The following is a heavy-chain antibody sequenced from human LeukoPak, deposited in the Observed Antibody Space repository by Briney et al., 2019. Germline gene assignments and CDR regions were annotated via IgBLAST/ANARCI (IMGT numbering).Heavy chain of an antibody. D-gene: IGHD6-19*01. CDR3: AREGSGSNYFDY. Sequence: SVKVSCRASGCTFSSYAISWVRQAPGQGLEWMGGIIPIFGTANYAQKFQGRVTITADESTSTAYMELSSLRSEDTAVYYCAREGSGSNYFDYWGQGTLVTVSS. V-gene: IGHV1-69*13. CDR2: IIPIFGTA. CDR1: GCTFSSYA. J-gene: IGHJ4*02.